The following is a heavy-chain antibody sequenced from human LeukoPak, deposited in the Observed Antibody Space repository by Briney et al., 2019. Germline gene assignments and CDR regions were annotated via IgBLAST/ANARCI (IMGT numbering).Heavy chain of an antibody. D-gene: IGHD2-15*01. CDR3: ARGDKFSGDY. Sequence: PGGSLRLSCAASGFTFSSYWMSWARQAPGKGLEWVANINQDGREKYYVDSVKGRFTISRDNAKNSLYLQMNSLRAEDTAVYFCARGDKFSGDYWGQGTLVTVSS. CDR2: INQDGREK. J-gene: IGHJ4*02. CDR1: GFTFSSYW. V-gene: IGHV3-7*04.